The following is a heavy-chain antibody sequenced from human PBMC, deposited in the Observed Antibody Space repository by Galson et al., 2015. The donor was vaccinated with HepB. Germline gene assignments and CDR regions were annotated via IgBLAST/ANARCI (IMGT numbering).Heavy chain of an antibody. J-gene: IGHJ5*02. D-gene: IGHD6-19*01. Sequence: SVKVSCKASGYTFTSYDINWVRQATGQGLEWMGWMNPNSGNTGYAQKFQGRVTMTRNTSISTAYMELSSLRSEDTAVYYCARTRGATPPNYSSGWYSRRGYWFDPWGQGTLVTVSS. CDR1: GYTFTSYD. CDR2: MNPNSGNT. V-gene: IGHV1-8*01. CDR3: ARTRGATPPNYSSGWYSRRGYWFDP.